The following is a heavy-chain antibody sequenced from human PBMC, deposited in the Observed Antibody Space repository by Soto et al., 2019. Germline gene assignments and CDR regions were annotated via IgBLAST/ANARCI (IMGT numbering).Heavy chain of an antibody. CDR3: ARGLWFGETYDAFDI. D-gene: IGHD3-10*01. CDR1: GGSISSSNW. Sequence: QVQLQESGPGLVKPSGTLSLTCAVSGGSISSSNWWSWVRQPPGKGLEWIGEIYHSGSTNYNPSLKSRVTISVDKSKTLSSLKLSSVTAADTAVYHCARGLWFGETYDAFDIWGQGTMVTVSS. V-gene: IGHV4-4*02. CDR2: IYHSGST. J-gene: IGHJ3*02.